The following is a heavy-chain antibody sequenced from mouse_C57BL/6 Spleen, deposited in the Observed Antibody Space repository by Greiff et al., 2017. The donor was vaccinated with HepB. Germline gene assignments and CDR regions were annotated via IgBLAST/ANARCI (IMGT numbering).Heavy chain of an antibody. CDR3: TTSNYYGSSYAMDY. CDR1: GFNIKDYY. CDR2: IDPEDGDT. V-gene: IGHV14-1*01. Sequence: VQLKQSGAELVRPGASVKLSCTASGFNIKDYYMHWVKQRPEQGLEWIGRIDPEDGDTEYAPKFQGKATMTADTSSNTAYLQLSSLTSEDTAVYYCTTSNYYGSSYAMDYWGQGTSVTVSS. J-gene: IGHJ4*01. D-gene: IGHD1-1*01.